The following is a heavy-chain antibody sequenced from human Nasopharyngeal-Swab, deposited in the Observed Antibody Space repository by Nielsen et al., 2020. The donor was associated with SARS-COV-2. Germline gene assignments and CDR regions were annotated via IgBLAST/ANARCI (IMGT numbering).Heavy chain of an antibody. D-gene: IGHD1-1*01. CDR2: ISSSASMR. Sequence: GESLKISCVASGFAFGDHYMSWIRQAPGKGLEWISYISSSASMRDFADSVKGRFAISRDNAKNSLYLQMNSLRAEDTALYYCAKENNDAPFDIWGQGTMVTVSS. CDR3: AKENNDAPFDI. J-gene: IGHJ3*02. CDR1: GFAFGDHY. V-gene: IGHV3-11*01.